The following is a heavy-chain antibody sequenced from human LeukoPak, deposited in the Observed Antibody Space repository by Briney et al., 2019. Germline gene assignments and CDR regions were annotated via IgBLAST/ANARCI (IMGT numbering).Heavy chain of an antibody. J-gene: IGHJ5*02. D-gene: IGHD1-26*01. V-gene: IGHV3-30*18. Sequence: GGSLRLSCAASGFTFSSYGMHWVRQAPGKGLEWVTIISYDGSNKYYADSVKGRFTISRDNSKNTLNLQMNSLRAEDTAVYYCAKGRNSYSGSYYGVDPWGQGTLVTVSS. CDR1: GFTFSSYG. CDR3: AKGRNSYSGSYYGVDP. CDR2: ISYDGSNK.